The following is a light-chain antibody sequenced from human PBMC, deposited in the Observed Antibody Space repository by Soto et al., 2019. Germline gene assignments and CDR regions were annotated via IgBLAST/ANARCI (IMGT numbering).Light chain of an antibody. J-gene: IGKJ3*01. V-gene: IGKV1-5*01. CDR3: QQYNSYPFA. CDR2: DAS. CDR1: QSISSW. Sequence: DIQMTQSPSTLSASVGDRVTITCRASQSISSWLAWYQQKPGKAPKLLIYDASSLESGVPSRFSGSGSGTEFTLTISSXQPDDFATYYCQQYNSYPFAFGPGTKVDIK.